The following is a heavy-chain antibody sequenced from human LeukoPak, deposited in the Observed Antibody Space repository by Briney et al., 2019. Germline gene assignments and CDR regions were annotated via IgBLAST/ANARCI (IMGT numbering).Heavy chain of an antibody. CDR1: GYTFTSYG. CDR3: ARDIGVVAVAGTEINNWFDP. Sequence: GASVKVSCKASGYTFTSYGISWVRQAPGQGLEWMGWISAYNGNTNYAQKLQGRVTMTTDTSTSTAYMELSSLRSEDTAVYYCARDIGVVAVAGTEINNWFDPWGQGTLVTVSS. V-gene: IGHV1-18*01. D-gene: IGHD6-19*01. J-gene: IGHJ5*02. CDR2: ISAYNGNT.